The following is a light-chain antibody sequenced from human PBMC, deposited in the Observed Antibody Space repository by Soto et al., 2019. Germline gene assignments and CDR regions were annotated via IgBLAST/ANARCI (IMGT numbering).Light chain of an antibody. CDR1: QDISNY. J-gene: IGKJ1*01. CDR3: LQDINYPWT. CDR2: DAS. V-gene: IGKV1-33*01. Sequence: DIQMTQSPSSLSASVGDRVTITCQASQDISNYLNWYQQKPGKAPKLLIYDASNLETGVPSRFSGSGSGTDFTFTISSLQPEDIATYYCLQDINYPWTFGQGTKVDI.